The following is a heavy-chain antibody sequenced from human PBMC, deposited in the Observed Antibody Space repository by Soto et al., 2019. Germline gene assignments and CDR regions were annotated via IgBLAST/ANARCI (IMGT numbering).Heavy chain of an antibody. CDR2: ISSSSSYI. D-gene: IGHD3-10*01. J-gene: IGHJ6*02. CDR3: ARDPFEYGSGRLDV. V-gene: IGHV3-21*01. CDR1: GFTFSSYS. Sequence: PWGSLRLSCAASGFTFSSYSMNWVRQAPGKGLEWVSSISSSSSYIYYADSVKGRFTISRDNAKNSLYLQMNSLRAEDTAVYYCARDPFEYGSGRLDVWGRGTTVTVSS.